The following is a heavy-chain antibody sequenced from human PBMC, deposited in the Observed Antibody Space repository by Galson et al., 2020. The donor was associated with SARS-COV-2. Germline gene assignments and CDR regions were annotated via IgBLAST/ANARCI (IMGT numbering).Heavy chain of an antibody. D-gene: IGHD2-15*01. CDR3: ARDHCSGGSCYPYFDY. Sequence: ETSETLSLTCTVSGGSISSYYWSWIRQPAGKGLEWIGRIYTSGSTNYNPSLKSRVTMSVDTSKNQFSLKLSSVTAADTAVYYCARDHCSGGSCYPYFDYWGQGTLVTVSS. V-gene: IGHV4-4*07. CDR2: IYTSGST. J-gene: IGHJ4*02. CDR1: GGSISSYY.